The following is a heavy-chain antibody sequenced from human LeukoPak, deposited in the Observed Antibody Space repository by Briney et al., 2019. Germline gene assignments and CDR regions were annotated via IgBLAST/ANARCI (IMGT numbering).Heavy chain of an antibody. V-gene: IGHV3-48*01. CDR3: VRNDGDNAFDI. Sequence: PGGSLRLSCAASGFTSRTYSMNWVRQAPGKGLDWVSYISSSSSSMYYADSVKGRFTTSRDNAKNSLYMQMNNLRAEDTAVYYCVRNDGDNAFDIWGRGTKVTVSS. CDR2: ISSSSSSM. CDR1: GFTSRTYS. J-gene: IGHJ3*02. D-gene: IGHD4-17*01.